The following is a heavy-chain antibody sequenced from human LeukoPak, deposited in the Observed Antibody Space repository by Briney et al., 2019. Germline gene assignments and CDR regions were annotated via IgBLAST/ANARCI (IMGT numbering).Heavy chain of an antibody. Sequence: SETLSLTCTVSGGSISSYYWGWIRQPAGKGLEWIGRIYTSGSTNYNPSLKSRVTMSVDTSKNQFSLKLSSVTAADTAVYYCATESIAAAGTLDYWGQGTLVTVSS. CDR2: IYTSGST. J-gene: IGHJ4*02. V-gene: IGHV4-4*07. CDR1: GGSISSYY. CDR3: ATESIAAAGTLDY. D-gene: IGHD6-13*01.